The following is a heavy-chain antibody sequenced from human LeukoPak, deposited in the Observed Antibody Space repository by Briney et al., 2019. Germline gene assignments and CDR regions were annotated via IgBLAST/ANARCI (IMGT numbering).Heavy chain of an antibody. CDR1: GFTFSSYS. V-gene: IGHV3-21*01. Sequence: GGSLRLSCAASGFTFSSYSMNWVRQAPGKGLEWVSSISSSSSYIYYADSLKGRFTISRDNAKNSLYLQMNSLRAEDTAVYYCARDQGSLDAFDIWGQGTMVTVSS. CDR3: ARDQGSLDAFDI. J-gene: IGHJ3*02. CDR2: ISSSSSYI. D-gene: IGHD6-19*01.